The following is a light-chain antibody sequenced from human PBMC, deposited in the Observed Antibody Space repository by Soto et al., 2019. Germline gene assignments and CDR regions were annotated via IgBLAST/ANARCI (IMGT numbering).Light chain of an antibody. Sequence: QAVVTQPPSASGTPGQRATISCSGRSSNIGSNPVNWYQQFPGTAPKLLIYSSNQRPSGVTDRFSGSKSGTSASLAISGLQSEDEADYYCAAWDDTLNGVVFGGGTKVTVL. CDR2: SSN. CDR1: SSNIGSNP. V-gene: IGLV1-44*01. CDR3: AAWDDTLNGVV. J-gene: IGLJ3*02.